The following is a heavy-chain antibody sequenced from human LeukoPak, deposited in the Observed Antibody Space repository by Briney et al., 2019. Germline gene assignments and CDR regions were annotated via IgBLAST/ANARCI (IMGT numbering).Heavy chain of an antibody. CDR3: AKDYTPDGLYDIDY. CDR1: GHPLSTYA. V-gene: IGHV3-23*01. D-gene: IGHD3-16*01. CDR2: IIGNAGRT. Sequence: GGPLTLPCAASGHPLSTYAMHWLRHAPGQGLEWVSGIIGNAGRTYYADSGKDRFTISRDNSKNTLYLQMNSLRVEDTARYYCAKDYTPDGLYDIDYWGQGTQVTVSS. J-gene: IGHJ4*02.